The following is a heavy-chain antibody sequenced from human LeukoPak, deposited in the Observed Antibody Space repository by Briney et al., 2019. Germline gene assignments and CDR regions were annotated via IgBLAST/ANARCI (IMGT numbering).Heavy chain of an antibody. D-gene: IGHD2/OR15-2a*01. CDR2: INHSRST. CDR3: ARGSPYFQDAFDI. V-gene: IGHV4-34*01. J-gene: IGHJ3*02. Sequence: GSLRLSCAASGFTFSSYAMSWVRQPPGKGLEWIGEINHSRSTNYNPSLKSRVTISVDTSKNQFSLKLSSVTAADTAVYYCARGSPYFQDAFDIWGQGTMVTVSS. CDR1: GFTFSSYA.